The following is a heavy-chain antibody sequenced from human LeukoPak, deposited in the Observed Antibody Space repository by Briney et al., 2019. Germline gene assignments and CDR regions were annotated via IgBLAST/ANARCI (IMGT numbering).Heavy chain of an antibody. Sequence: GGSLRLSCAASGFTFSSYAMSWVRQAPGKGLEWVSAIRGSGDRTHYADSVKGRFTISRDNSKNTLYLQMNSLRAEDTAVYYCAKFELWWSLPPFDYWGQGTLVTVSS. D-gene: IGHD2-21*01. V-gene: IGHV3-23*01. CDR2: IRGSGDRT. J-gene: IGHJ4*02. CDR3: AKFELWWSLPPFDY. CDR1: GFTFSSYA.